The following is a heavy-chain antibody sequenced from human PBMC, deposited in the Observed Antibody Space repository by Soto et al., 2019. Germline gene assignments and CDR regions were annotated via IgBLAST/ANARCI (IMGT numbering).Heavy chain of an antibody. J-gene: IGHJ4*02. V-gene: IGHV3-33*01. CDR2: IWYDGSNK. CDR3: VRDLYGDYGDY. Sequence: QVQLMESGGGVVQPGRSLRLSCAASGCTFSSYGMHWVRQAPGKGLEWVAVIWYDGSNKYYADSVKGRFTISRDNSKNTLYLQMNSLRAEDTAVYYCVRDLYGDYGDYWGQGTLVTVSS. CDR1: GCTFSSYG. D-gene: IGHD4-17*01.